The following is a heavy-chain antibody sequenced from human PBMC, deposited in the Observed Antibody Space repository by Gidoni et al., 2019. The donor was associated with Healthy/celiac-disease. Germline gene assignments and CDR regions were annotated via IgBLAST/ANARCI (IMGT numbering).Heavy chain of an antibody. J-gene: IGHJ3*02. CDR3: ARTIPLFGNSPYAFDI. CDR2: IYTSGST. Sequence: QVQLQESGPGLVKPSETLSLTYTVSGGSISSYYWSWIRQPAGKGLEWIGRIYTSGSTNYNPSLKSRVTMSVDTSKNQFSLKLSSVTAADTAVYYCARTIPLFGNSPYAFDIWGQGTMVTVSS. D-gene: IGHD3-3*01. V-gene: IGHV4-4*07. CDR1: GGSISSYY.